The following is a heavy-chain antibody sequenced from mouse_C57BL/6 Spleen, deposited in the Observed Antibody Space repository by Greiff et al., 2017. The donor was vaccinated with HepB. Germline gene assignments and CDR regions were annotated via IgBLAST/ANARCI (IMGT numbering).Heavy chain of an antibody. Sequence: QLQQPGAELVRPGSSVKLSCKASGYTFTSYWMHWVKQRPIQGLEWIGNIDPSDSETHYNQKFKDKATLTVDKSSSTAYMQLSSLTSEDSAVYYCARSGPYAMDYWGQGTSVTVSS. CDR2: IDPSDSET. V-gene: IGHV1-52*01. CDR1: GYTFTSYW. D-gene: IGHD3-2*02. CDR3: ARSGPYAMDY. J-gene: IGHJ4*01.